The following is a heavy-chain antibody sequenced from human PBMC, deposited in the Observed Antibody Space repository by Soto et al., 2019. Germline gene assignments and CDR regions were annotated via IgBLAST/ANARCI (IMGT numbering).Heavy chain of an antibody. J-gene: IGHJ4*02. V-gene: IGHV4-59*01. CDR3: ARGVSGSYYYFDY. CDR1: GGSISSYY. Sequence: SETLSLTCIVSGGSISSYYWSWIRQPPGKGLEWIGYIYYSGSTNYNPSLKSRVTISVDTSKNQFSLKLSSVTAADTAVYYCARGVSGSYYYFDYWGQGTLVTVSS. CDR2: IYYSGST. D-gene: IGHD1-26*01.